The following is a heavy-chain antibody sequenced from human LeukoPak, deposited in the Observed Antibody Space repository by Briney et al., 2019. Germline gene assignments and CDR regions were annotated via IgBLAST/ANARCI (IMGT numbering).Heavy chain of an antibody. Sequence: EGSLRLSCAASGFTFSSYSMNWVRQAPGKGLEWVSSISSSSSYIYYADSVRGRFTISRDNAKNSLYLQMNSLRAEDTAVYYCARSPTGSGWYYFDYWGQGTLVTVSS. CDR1: GFTFSSYS. CDR3: ARSPTGSGWYYFDY. D-gene: IGHD6-19*01. J-gene: IGHJ4*02. CDR2: ISSSSSYI. V-gene: IGHV3-21*01.